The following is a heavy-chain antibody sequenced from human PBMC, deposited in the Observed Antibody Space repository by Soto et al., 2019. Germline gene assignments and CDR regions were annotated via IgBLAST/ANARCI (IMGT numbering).Heavy chain of an antibody. CDR3: ARGETYLGV. J-gene: IGHJ6*02. CDR1: RDTFNKYA. Sequence: QVQLVQSGAEVKKPGSSVKGSCKTSRDTFNKYAFNWVRQAPGQGLEWMGWIIPIFSSRNYAENFQGRVTTTADDSTSTAYMELRSLRCEDTAVYYCARGETYLGVWGQGTTVTVSS. CDR2: IIPIFSSR. D-gene: IGHD3-16*01. V-gene: IGHV1-69*01.